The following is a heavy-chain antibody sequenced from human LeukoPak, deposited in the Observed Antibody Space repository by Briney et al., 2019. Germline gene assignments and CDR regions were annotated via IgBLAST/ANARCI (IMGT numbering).Heavy chain of an antibody. J-gene: IGHJ2*01. V-gene: IGHV1-46*01. Sequence: ASGKVSCKASGYRFTSTYMHWVRQAPGQGLEWMGLINPTGTYTKYAQKFQGRVSMTRDTSTSTDYMELRSLTSEDSAVYYCARDQSGSTTVTVTTDYWYFDVWGRGTLVTVSS. CDR3: ARDQSGSTTVTVTTDYWYFDV. CDR2: INPTGTYT. D-gene: IGHD4-17*01. CDR1: GYRFTSTY.